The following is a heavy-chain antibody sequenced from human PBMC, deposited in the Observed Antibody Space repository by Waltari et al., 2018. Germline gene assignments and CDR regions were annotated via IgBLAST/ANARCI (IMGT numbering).Heavy chain of an antibody. CDR3: ATPVREPRRSWYFDL. Sequence: QVQLVQSGAEVKKPGASVKVYCKVSGYTLTELSMPWVRQAPGKGLEWMGGFDPEDGETIYAQKFQGRVTMTEDTSTDTAYMELSSLRSEDTAVYYCATPVREPRRSWYFDLWGRGTLVTVSS. V-gene: IGHV1-24*01. CDR1: GYTLTELS. J-gene: IGHJ2*01. CDR2: FDPEDGET. D-gene: IGHD1-26*01.